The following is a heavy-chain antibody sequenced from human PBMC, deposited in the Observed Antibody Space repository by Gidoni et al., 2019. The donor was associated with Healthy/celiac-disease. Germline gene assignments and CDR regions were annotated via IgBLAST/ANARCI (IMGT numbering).Heavy chain of an antibody. CDR1: GGSFSGYY. D-gene: IGHD3-3*01. J-gene: IGHJ6*02. V-gene: IGHV4-34*01. CDR3: ARGRITIFGNSYYYYGMDV. Sequence: QVQLQQWGAGLLKPSETLSLTCAVYGGSFSGYYWSWIRQPPGKGLEWIGEINHSGSTNYNPSLKSRVTISVDTSKNQFSLKLSSVTAADTAVYYCARGRITIFGNSYYYYGMDVWGQGTTVTVSS. CDR2: INHSGST.